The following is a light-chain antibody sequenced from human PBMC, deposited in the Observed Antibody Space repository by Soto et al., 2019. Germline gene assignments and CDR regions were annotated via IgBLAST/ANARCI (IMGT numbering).Light chain of an antibody. CDR1: SSDVGAYDY. CDR3: SSYTSSSTYV. J-gene: IGLJ1*01. V-gene: IGLV2-14*01. CDR2: EVS. Sequence: QSVLTQPASVSGSPGQSITISCTGTSSDVGAYDYVSWYQQYPGKTPKVMISEVSNRPSGVSNRFSGSKSGNTASLTISGLQAEDEADYYCSSYTSSSTYVFGTGNKVTVL.